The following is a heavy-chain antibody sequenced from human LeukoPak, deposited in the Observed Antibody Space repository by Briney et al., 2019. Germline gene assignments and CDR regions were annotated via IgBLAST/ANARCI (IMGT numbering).Heavy chain of an antibody. V-gene: IGHV4-59*05. J-gene: IGHJ4*02. Sequence: SETLSLTCTVSGGSISSYYWSWIRQPPGKGLEWIGSIYYSGSTYYNPSLKSRVTISVDTSKNQFSLKLSSVTAADTAVYYCARQGAGSFYFDYWGQGTLVTVSS. D-gene: IGHD6-19*01. CDR1: GGSISSYY. CDR3: ARQGAGSFYFDY. CDR2: IYYSGST.